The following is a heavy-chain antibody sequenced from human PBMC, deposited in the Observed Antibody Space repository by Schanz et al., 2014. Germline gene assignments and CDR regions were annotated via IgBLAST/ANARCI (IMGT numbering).Heavy chain of an antibody. Sequence: QVQLVQSGSELKKPGASVNISCKASGYTFTTYALNWVRQAPGQGLEWMGWINPNSGAANYAQKFQGRVTMTRDTSSSTVYMQLSSLTSDDTAIYYCARVTTGYDSWGQGTLVTVSS. J-gene: IGHJ4*02. CDR2: INPNSGAA. CDR1: GYTFTTYA. V-gene: IGHV1-2*02. CDR3: ARVTTGYDS. D-gene: IGHD5-12*01.